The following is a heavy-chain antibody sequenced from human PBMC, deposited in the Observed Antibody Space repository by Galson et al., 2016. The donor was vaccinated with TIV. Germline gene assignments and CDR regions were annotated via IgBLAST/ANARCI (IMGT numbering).Heavy chain of an antibody. J-gene: IGHJ4*02. CDR1: GASISTYY. CDR3: ARRGGGYNIRFDY. CDR2: IYSTGDT. V-gene: IGHV4-4*07. D-gene: IGHD3-3*01. Sequence: SETLSLTCTVSGASISTYYWSWIRQPAGKGLEWIGRIYSTGDTNYNPSLKSRVNMSTDTSKNHFSLNLSSVTAADTAVYYCARRGGGYNIRFDYWGQGTLVTVSS.